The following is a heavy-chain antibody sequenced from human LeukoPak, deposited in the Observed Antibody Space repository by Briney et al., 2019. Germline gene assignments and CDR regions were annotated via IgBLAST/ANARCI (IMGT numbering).Heavy chain of an antibody. V-gene: IGHV6-1*01. D-gene: IGHD3-22*01. CDR3: ARETSNYYDSSGYKDY. CDR1: GGSVSSNSAA. CDR2: TYYRSKWYN. Sequence: KTSQTLSLTCAISGGSVSSNSAAWNWIRQSPSRGLEWLGRTYYRSKWYNDYAVSVKSRITINPDTSKNQFSLQLNSVTPEDTAVYYCARETSNYYDSSGYKDYWGQGTLVTVSS. J-gene: IGHJ4*02.